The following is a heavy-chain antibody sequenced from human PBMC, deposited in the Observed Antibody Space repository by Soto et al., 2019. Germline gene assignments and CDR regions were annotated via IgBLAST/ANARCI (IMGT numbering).Heavy chain of an antibody. CDR1: GYTFTSYA. J-gene: IGHJ6*02. CDR3: ASGSSWYAYYYGMDV. Sequence: ASVKVSCKASGYTFTSYAMHWVRQAHGQRLEWMGWINAGNGNTKYSQKFQGRVTITADESTSTAYMELSSLRSEDTAVYYCASGSSWYAYYYGMDVWGQGTTVTVS. CDR2: INAGNGNT. V-gene: IGHV1-3*01. D-gene: IGHD6-13*01.